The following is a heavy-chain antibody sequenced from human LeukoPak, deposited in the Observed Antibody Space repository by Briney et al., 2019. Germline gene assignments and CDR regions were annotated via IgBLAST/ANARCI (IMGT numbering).Heavy chain of an antibody. V-gene: IGHV3-30*02. D-gene: IGHD3-3*01. Sequence: PGGSLRLSCAASGFTFSSYGMHWVRQAPGKGLEWVAFIRYDGSNKYYADSVKGRFTISRDNSKNTLYLQMNSLRAEDTAVYYCGKRYYDFWNGQGLDYWGQGTLVTVSS. CDR2: IRYDGSNK. CDR1: GFTFSSYG. CDR3: GKRYYDFWNGQGLDY. J-gene: IGHJ4*02.